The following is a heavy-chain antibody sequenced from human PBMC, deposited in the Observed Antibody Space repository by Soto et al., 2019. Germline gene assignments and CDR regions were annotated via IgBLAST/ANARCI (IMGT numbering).Heavy chain of an antibody. CDR1: GDSVSSNRAT. D-gene: IGHD1-20*01. CDR3: ARDRYNWHFDY. V-gene: IGHV6-1*01. J-gene: IGHJ4*02. Sequence: PSQTLSLTCVISGDSVSSNRATWNWIRQCPSRGLECLGRTYYRSKWYNDYAVSVKSRMTINPDTSKNQFYLQMNSVTPEDTAVYYCARDRYNWHFDYGGQGALVTSPQ. CDR2: TYYRSKWYN.